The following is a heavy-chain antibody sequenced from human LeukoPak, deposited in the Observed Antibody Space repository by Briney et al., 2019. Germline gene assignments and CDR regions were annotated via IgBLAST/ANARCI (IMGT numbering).Heavy chain of an antibody. CDR1: GFTFSSYS. CDR2: ISSSSSYI. CDR3: AKGGLTAMAPKGAFDI. D-gene: IGHD5-18*01. J-gene: IGHJ3*02. V-gene: IGHV3-21*01. Sequence: GGSLRLSCAASGFTFSSYSMNWVRQAPGKGLEWVSSISSSSSYIYYADSVKGRFTISRDNAKNSLYLQMNSLRAEDTAVYYCAKGGLTAMAPKGAFDIWGQGTMVTVSS.